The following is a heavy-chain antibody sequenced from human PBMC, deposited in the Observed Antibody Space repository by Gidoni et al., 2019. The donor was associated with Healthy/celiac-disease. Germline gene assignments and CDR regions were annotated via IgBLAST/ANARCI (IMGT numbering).Heavy chain of an antibody. V-gene: IGHV1-2*06. CDR2: INPNSGGT. Sequence: QVQLVQSGAEVKKPGASVKVSCKASGYTFTGYYMHWVRQAPGQGLEWMGRINPNSGGTNYAQKFQGRVTMTRDTSISTAYMERSRLRSDDTAVYYCARSWGVHFVVEAYFDYWGQGTLVTVSS. D-gene: IGHD2-21*01. J-gene: IGHJ4*02. CDR1: GYTFTGYY. CDR3: ARSWGVHFVVEAYFDY.